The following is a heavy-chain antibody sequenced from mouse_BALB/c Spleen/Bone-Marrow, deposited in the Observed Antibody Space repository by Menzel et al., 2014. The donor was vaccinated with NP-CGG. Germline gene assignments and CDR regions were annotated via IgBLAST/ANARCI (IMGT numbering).Heavy chain of an antibody. CDR1: RSTFSNYA. V-gene: IGHV5-9-3*01. J-gene: IGHJ2*01. Sequence: EVKVVESGGGLVKPGGSLKLSCAASRSTFSNYAMSWVRQTPEKRLEWVATISSGGSYTYYPDSVKGRFTISRDNAQNTLYLQMSSLRSEDTAMYFCARQENWALDYWGQGTTLTVSS. D-gene: IGHD4-1*01. CDR2: ISSGGSYT. CDR3: ARQENWALDY.